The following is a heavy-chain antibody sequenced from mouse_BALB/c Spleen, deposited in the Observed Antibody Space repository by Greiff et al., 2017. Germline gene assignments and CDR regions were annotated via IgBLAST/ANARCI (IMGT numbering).Heavy chain of an antibody. CDR1: GFTFSSYA. Sequence: EVMLVESGGGLVKPGGSLKLSCAASGFTFSSYAMSWVRQTPEKRLEWVASISSGGSTYYPDSVKGRFTISRDNARNILYLQMSSLRSEDTAMYYCARSTMIKGVGFDVWGAGTTVTVSS. CDR3: ARSTMIKGVGFDV. CDR2: ISSGGST. J-gene: IGHJ1*01. D-gene: IGHD2-4*01. V-gene: IGHV5-6-5*01.